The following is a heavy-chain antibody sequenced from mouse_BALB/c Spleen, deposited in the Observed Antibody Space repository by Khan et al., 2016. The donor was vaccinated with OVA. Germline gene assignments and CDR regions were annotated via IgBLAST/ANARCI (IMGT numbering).Heavy chain of an antibody. D-gene: IGHD1-2*01. V-gene: IGHV2-9*02. J-gene: IGHJ4*01. CDR2: IWAGAST. CDR3: ARDPQFITTVVYAMDY. CDR1: GFSLTSYG. Sequence: QVQLKQSGPGLVAPSQSLSITCTVSGFSLTSYGLHWVRQPPGKGLEWLGVIWAGASTNYNSALMSRLSISKDNSKSQVFLKMNSLQTDDTAMYYCARDPQFITTVVYAMDYWGQGTSVTVSS.